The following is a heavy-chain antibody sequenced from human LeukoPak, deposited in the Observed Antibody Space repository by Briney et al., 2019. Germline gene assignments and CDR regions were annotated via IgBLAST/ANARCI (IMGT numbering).Heavy chain of an antibody. D-gene: IGHD2-2*03. CDR2: IPYDGSDK. J-gene: IGHJ4*02. Sequence: GGSLRLSCAASGFTFSAFGMHWVRQAPGKGLEWVTFIPYDGSDKYYADSVKGRFTISRDNSKNTLYLQMNSLRDEDTAVYYCAKDSHWILFDDWGQGTLVTVSS. CDR3: AKDSHWILFDD. V-gene: IGHV3-30*02. CDR1: GFTFSAFG.